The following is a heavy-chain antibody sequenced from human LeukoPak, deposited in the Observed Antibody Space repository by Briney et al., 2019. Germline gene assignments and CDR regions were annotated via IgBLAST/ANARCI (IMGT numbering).Heavy chain of an antibody. CDR1: GGSISSYY. CDR2: IYYSGST. V-gene: IGHV4-59*08. D-gene: IGHD6-13*01. CDR3: ARHPIAAAGPLNY. J-gene: IGHJ4*02. Sequence: KPSETLSLTCTVSGGSISSYYWSWIRQPPGKGLEWIGYIYYSGSTNYNPSLKSRVTISVDTSKNQFSLKLSSVTAADTAVYYCARHPIAAAGPLNYRGQGTLVTVSS.